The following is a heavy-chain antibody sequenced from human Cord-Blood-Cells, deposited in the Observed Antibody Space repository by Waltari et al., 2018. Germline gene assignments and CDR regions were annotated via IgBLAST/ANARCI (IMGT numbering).Heavy chain of an antibody. CDR3: ARDSDSSGWYYFDY. Sequence: EVQLVESGGGLVKPGGSLRLSCAASGFTFSSYSMNWVRQAPGKGVEWVSSISSSSSYIYYADSVKGRFTISRDNAKNSLYLQMNSLRAEDTAVYYCARDSDSSGWYYFDYWGQGTLVTVSS. V-gene: IGHV3-21*01. CDR1: GFTFSSYS. CDR2: ISSSSSYI. J-gene: IGHJ4*02. D-gene: IGHD6-19*01.